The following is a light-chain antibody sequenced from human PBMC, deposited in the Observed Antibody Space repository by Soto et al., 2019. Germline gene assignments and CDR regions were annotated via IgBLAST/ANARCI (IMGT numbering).Light chain of an antibody. J-gene: IGLJ3*02. Sequence: NFMLTQPHSVSESPGKTVTISCTRSSGSIASNYVQWYQQRPGSSPTTVIYQDDQRPSGVPDRFSGSIGSSSNSASLTISGLKTEDEADYYCQSYDSSLNGVFGGGTKLTVL. CDR1: SGSIASNY. CDR2: QDD. V-gene: IGLV6-57*01. CDR3: QSYDSSLNGV.